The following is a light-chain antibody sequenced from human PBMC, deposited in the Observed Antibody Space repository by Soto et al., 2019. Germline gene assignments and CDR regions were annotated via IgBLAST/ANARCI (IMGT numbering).Light chain of an antibody. CDR2: EVS. CDR1: SSDVGGYNY. J-gene: IGLJ1*01. Sequence: QSVLTQPASVSGSPGQSITISCTGTSSDVGGYNYVSWYQQHPGKAPKLMICEVSNRPSGVSNRFSGSKSGNTASLTISGLQAEDEADYYCSSYTSSSTLRVFGTGTRSPS. V-gene: IGLV2-14*01. CDR3: SSYTSSSTLRV.